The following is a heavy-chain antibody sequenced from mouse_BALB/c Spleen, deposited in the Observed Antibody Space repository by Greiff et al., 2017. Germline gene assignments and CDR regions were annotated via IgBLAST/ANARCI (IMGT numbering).Heavy chain of an antibody. Sequence: VQLQQSGPDLVAPSQSLSITCTVSGFSLTSYGVHWVRQPPGKGLEWLVVIWSDGSTTYNSALKSRLSISKDNSKSQVFLKMNSLQTDDTAMYYCARHGAYYGYDDAMDYWGQGTSVTVSS. CDR3: ARHGAYYGYDDAMDY. V-gene: IGHV2-6-2*01. CDR2: IWSDGST. CDR1: GFSLTSYG. D-gene: IGHD2-9*01. J-gene: IGHJ4*01.